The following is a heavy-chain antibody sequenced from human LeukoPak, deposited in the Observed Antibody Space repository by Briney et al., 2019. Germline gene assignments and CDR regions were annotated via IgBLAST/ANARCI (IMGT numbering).Heavy chain of an antibody. CDR1: GGSISSSSYY. CDR3: ARDWLPYNWNDVYYFDY. D-gene: IGHD1-20*01. CDR2: IYYSGST. Sequence: SQTLSLTCTVSGGSISSSSYYWGWIRQPPGKGLEWIGSIYYSGSTYYNPSLKSRVTISVDTSKNQFSLKLSSVTAADTAVYYCARDWLPYNWNDVYYFDYWGQGTLVTVSS. V-gene: IGHV4-39*07. J-gene: IGHJ4*02.